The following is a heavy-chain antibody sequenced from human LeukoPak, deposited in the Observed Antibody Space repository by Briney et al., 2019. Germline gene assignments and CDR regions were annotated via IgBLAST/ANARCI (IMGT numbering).Heavy chain of an antibody. CDR3: ARESVFYCSGGSCPQVADAFDI. CDR2: TYYRSKWYN. Sequence: SQTLSLTCAISGDGVSSNSAAWNWIRQSPSRGLEWLGRTYYRSKWYNDYAVSVKSRITINPDTSKNQFSLQLNSVTPEDTAVYYCARESVFYCSGGSCPQVADAFDIWGQGTMVTVSS. J-gene: IGHJ3*02. V-gene: IGHV6-1*01. CDR1: GDGVSSNSAA. D-gene: IGHD2-15*01.